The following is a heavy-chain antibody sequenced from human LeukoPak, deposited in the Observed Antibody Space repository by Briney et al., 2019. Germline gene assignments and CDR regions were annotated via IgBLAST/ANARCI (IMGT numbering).Heavy chain of an antibody. CDR2: IYHSGST. Sequence: PSETLSLTCTVSGYSISSGYYWGWIRQPPGKGLEWIGSIYHSGSTYYNPSLKSRVTISVDTSKNQFSLKLSSVTAADTAVYYCAREIGLRLGELSSWGQGTLVTVSS. D-gene: IGHD3-16*02. J-gene: IGHJ5*02. CDR3: AREIGLRLGELSS. V-gene: IGHV4-38-2*02. CDR1: GYSISSGYY.